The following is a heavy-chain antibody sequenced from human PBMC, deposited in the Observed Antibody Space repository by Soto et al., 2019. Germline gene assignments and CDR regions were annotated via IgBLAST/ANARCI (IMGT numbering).Heavy chain of an antibody. Sequence: QVQLVQSGAEEKKPGASVKVSCNASGYTFTSYAMHWVRQAPGQRLEWMGWINAGNGNTKYSQKFQGRVTITRDTSASTAYMELSSLRSEDTAVYCCARVASSGWSLDYWGQGTLVTVSS. D-gene: IGHD6-19*01. V-gene: IGHV1-3*05. J-gene: IGHJ4*02. CDR1: GYTFTSYA. CDR3: ARVASSGWSLDY. CDR2: INAGNGNT.